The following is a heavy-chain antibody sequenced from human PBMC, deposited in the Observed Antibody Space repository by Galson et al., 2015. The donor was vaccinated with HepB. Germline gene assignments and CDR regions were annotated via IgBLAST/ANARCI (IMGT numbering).Heavy chain of an antibody. CDR3: ARDRMVRGVMGYNYYYGMDV. D-gene: IGHD3-10*01. CDR1: GFTFSNYW. Sequence: SLRLSCAASGFTFSNYWMSWVRQAPGKGLEWVANIKQDGSEKYYVDSVKGRFTISRDNAKNSLYLQMNSLRAEDTAVYYCARDRMVRGVMGYNYYYGMDVGGQGTTATVSS. J-gene: IGHJ6*02. CDR2: IKQDGSEK. V-gene: IGHV3-7*01.